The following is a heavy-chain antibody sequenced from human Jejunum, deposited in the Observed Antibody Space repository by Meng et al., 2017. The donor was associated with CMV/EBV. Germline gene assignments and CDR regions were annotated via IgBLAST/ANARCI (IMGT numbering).Heavy chain of an antibody. D-gene: IGHD3-16*02. CDR1: GGSISTYY. J-gene: IGHJ4*02. CDR3: ARHQNGGTYPLDY. V-gene: IGHV4-59*08. CDR2: NYYSGST. Sequence: QVPLQESGPVLVKPSETLSLTCAVSGGSISTYYWSWIRQPPGKGLEWIGNNYYSGSTNYNPSLASRVTISVDSSKNQFSLKLSSVTAADTAVYYCARHQNGGTYPLDYWGQGTLVTVSS.